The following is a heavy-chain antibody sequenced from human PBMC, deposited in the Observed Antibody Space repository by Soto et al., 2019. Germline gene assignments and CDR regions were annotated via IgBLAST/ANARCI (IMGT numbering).Heavy chain of an antibody. CDR1: GYTFTSYG. CDR2: ISAYNGNT. Sequence: ASVKVSCKASGYTFTSYGISWVRQAPGQGLEWMGWISAYNGNTNYAQKLQGRVTMTTDTSTSTAYMELRSLRSDDTAVYYCARGYCSGGSCYPYFDYWGQGTLVTVSS. CDR3: ARGYCSGGSCYPYFDY. D-gene: IGHD2-15*01. J-gene: IGHJ4*02. V-gene: IGHV1-18*01.